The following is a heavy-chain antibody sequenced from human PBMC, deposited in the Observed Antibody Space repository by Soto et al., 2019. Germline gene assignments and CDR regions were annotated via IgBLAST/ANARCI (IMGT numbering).Heavy chain of an antibody. D-gene: IGHD3-22*01. Sequence: PGGSLRLSCAASGFTFSSYAMSWVRQAPGKGLEWVSAISGSGGSTYYADSVKGRFTISRDNSQNALYLQMNSLRAADTAVHYCENVGKRINPIVVVPPFDYWRQGNLVTGSS. J-gene: IGHJ4*02. CDR3: ENVGKRINPIVVVPPFDY. CDR1: GFTFSSYA. CDR2: ISGSGGST. V-gene: IGHV3-23*01.